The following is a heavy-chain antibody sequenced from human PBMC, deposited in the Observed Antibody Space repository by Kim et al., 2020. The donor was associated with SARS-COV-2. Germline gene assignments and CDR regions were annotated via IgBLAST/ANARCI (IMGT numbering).Heavy chain of an antibody. CDR1: GFIFSSYA. D-gene: IGHD2-15*01. CDR2: IPSDGSPT. CDR3: AKTVLRGYCSGGSCLLYFDY. J-gene: IGHJ4*02. V-gene: IGHV3-30*18. Sequence: GGSLRLSCAASGFIFSSYAMRWVRQAPGKGLEWVALIPSDGSPTYYASSEDGRFTFSSDTCKNTLYLQMNSLTAEDTAVYYCAKTVLRGYCSGGSCLLYFDYWGQGTLGTGSS.